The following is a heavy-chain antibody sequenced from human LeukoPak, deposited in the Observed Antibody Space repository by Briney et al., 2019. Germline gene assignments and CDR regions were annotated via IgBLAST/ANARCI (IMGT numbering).Heavy chain of an antibody. CDR2: IYYSGST. CDR3: AGSSNWLPFDH. Sequence: SKTLSLTCPVSAGFVSNSNYYWGWIRQPPGKGLEWIGSIYYSGSTYYNPSLESRVTISVDTSKSQFSLKLNSVTAADTAVYYCAGSSNWLPFDHWGQGAQVTVSS. J-gene: IGHJ4*02. D-gene: IGHD6-13*01. CDR1: AGFVSNSNYY. V-gene: IGHV4-39*07.